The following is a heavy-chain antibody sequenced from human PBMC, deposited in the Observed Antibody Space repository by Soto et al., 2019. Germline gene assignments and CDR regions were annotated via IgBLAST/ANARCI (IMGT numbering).Heavy chain of an antibody. D-gene: IGHD3-10*01. V-gene: IGHV1-69*02. CDR2: IIPILGIA. CDR1: GGTFSSYT. CDR3: ATAYGSGSYSLF. J-gene: IGHJ4*02. Sequence: SVKVSCKASGGTFSSYTISCVRQAPGQGLEWMGRIIPILGIANYAQKFQGRVTITADKSTSTAYMELSSLRSEDTAVYYCATAYGSGSYSLFWGQGTLVTVSS.